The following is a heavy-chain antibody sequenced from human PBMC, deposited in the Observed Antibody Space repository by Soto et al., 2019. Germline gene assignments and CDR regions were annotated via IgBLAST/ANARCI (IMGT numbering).Heavy chain of an antibody. CDR3: ARDLIRYYYDPGNYYYGMDV. V-gene: IGHV1-18*01. J-gene: IGHJ6*02. CDR1: GYTFSSYG. D-gene: IGHD3-22*01. Sequence: ASVKVSCKASGYTFSSYGISWVRQAPGQGLEWMGWISGYNGNTNYALKLQGRVTMTTDTSTNTAYMELRSLRSDDTAVYYCARDLIRYYYDPGNYYYGMDVWGPGTTVTVSS. CDR2: ISGYNGNT.